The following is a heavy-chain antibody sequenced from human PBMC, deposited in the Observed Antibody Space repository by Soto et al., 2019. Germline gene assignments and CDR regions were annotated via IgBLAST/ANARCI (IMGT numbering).Heavy chain of an antibody. CDR2: INPNSGDT. J-gene: IGHJ4*02. Sequence: QVQLVQSGAEVKKPGDSVKVSCKTSGYIFIGYNIYWVRQAPGQGLEWMGWINPNSGDTHFAQQFQGWVTMTRDTPITTVYMELTRLKSDDTAVYYCAREITSGYDFAYWGQGTLVTVSS. D-gene: IGHD5-12*01. V-gene: IGHV1-2*04. CDR1: GYIFIGYN. CDR3: AREITSGYDFAY.